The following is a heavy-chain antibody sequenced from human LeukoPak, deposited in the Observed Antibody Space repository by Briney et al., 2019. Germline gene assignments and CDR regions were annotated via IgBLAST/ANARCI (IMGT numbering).Heavy chain of an antibody. D-gene: IGHD5-18*01. CDR2: IYPADAET. Sequence: GEPLKISCKGSGYTFTSYWIGWVRQLPGKGLEWMGIIYPADAETRYSPSFQGQVTISADKSTSTAYLQWNSLRASDTAIYYCARLLIAMTDYWGQGTLVTVSA. CDR3: ARLLIAMTDY. V-gene: IGHV5-51*01. CDR1: GYTFTSYW. J-gene: IGHJ4*02.